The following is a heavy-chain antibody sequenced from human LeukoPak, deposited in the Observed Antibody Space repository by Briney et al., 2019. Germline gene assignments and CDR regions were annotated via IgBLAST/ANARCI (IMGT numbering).Heavy chain of an antibody. D-gene: IGHD3-9*01. J-gene: IGHJ6*02. CDR1: GYTFTGYY. Sequence: GSVKVSFKASGYTFTGYYMHWVRPAPGQGLEWMGWINPNSGGTNYAQKFQGRVTMTRDTSISTAYMELSRLRSDDTAVYYCARDPEAYYDILTGPYYYYGMDVWGQGTTVTVSS. CDR2: INPNSGGT. V-gene: IGHV1-2*02. CDR3: ARDPEAYYDILTGPYYYYGMDV.